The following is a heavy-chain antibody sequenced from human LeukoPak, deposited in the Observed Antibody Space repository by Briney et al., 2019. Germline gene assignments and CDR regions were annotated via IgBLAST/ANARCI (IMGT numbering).Heavy chain of an antibody. D-gene: IGHD6-19*01. CDR1: GFTFDDYA. Sequence: PGRSLRLSCAASGFTFDDYAMHWVRQAPGKGLEWVSGISWNSGSLGYADSVKGRFTVSRDNAKNTLFLQMNGLRAEDTAVYYCARVSLSSGCLSNWGQGTLVTVSS. J-gene: IGHJ4*02. CDR2: ISWNSGSL. V-gene: IGHV3-9*01. CDR3: ARVSLSSGCLSN.